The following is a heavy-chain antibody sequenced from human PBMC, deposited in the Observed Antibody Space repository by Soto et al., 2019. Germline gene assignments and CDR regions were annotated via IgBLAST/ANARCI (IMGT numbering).Heavy chain of an antibody. Sequence: AGGSLRLSCAASGFTFSSYGMHWVRQAPGKGLEWVSVIYSGGSTFYADSVRGRFTISRDNSKNTVNLQMNSLRAEDTAVYYCARDPWAADYWGQGTLVTVSS. J-gene: IGHJ4*02. CDR3: ARDPWAADY. V-gene: IGHV3-66*01. CDR1: GFTFSSYG. D-gene: IGHD3-16*01. CDR2: IYSGGST.